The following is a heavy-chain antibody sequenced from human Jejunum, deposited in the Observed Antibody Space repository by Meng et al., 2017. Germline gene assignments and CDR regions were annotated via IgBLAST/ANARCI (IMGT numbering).Heavy chain of an antibody. J-gene: IGHJ4*02. CDR1: GYTFTSTY. D-gene: IGHD1-26*01. CDR3: ARDYVGYLFYFDY. V-gene: IGHV1-46*01. Sequence: ASVKVSCKAAGYTFTSTYIHWMRQAPGQGLEWMGFINPSGGATDYAQNFQGRVTMTRDTSTNTVYLEVSSLRSDDTAVYYCARDYVGYLFYFDYWGQGTLVTVSS. CDR2: INPSGGAT.